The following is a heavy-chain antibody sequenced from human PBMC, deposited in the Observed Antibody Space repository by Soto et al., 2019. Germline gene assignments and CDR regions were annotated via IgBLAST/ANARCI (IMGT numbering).Heavy chain of an antibody. D-gene: IGHD4-17*01. CDR1: GYTFTNYD. CDR2: MNPKSGNT. J-gene: IGHJ4*02. CDR3: VRVYGDIDY. V-gene: IGHV1-8*01. Sequence: QVQLVQSGAEVKKPGASVKVSCKASGYTFTNYDINWVRQATGQGLEWMGWMNPKSGNTGYAQQFQGRVITTRSTSISPAYMELSSLRSEDTAVYDCVRVYGDIDYWGQGTLVTVSS.